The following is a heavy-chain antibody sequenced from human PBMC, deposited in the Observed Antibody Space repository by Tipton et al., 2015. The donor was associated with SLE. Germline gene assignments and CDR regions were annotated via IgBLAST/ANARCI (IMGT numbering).Heavy chain of an antibody. CDR2: ISSSSSYI. J-gene: IGHJ4*02. CDR3: AKEGAYYSSGPYYNRYYFDY. Sequence: SLRLSCAASGFTFSSYSMNWVRQAPGKGLEWVSSISSSSSYIYYADSVKGWLTISRDNSKNTLYLQMNSLRAEDTAVYYCAKEGAYYSSGPYYNRYYFDYWGQGTLVTVSS. D-gene: IGHD3-10*01. CDR1: GFTFSSYS. V-gene: IGHV3-21*04.